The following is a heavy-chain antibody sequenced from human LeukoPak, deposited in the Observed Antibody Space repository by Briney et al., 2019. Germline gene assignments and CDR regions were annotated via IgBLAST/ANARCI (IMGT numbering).Heavy chain of an antibody. CDR1: GYTFTSYG. D-gene: IGHD5/OR15-5a*01. Sequence: ASVKVSCKASGYTFTSYGISWVRRAPGQGLEWMGIINPSGGNTNYAQKFQGRVTMTRDTSTSTVYMELSSLRSEDTAVYYCARGDHVRIYAESAFDIWGQGTMVTVSS. CDR3: ARGDHVRIYAESAFDI. CDR2: INPSGGNT. J-gene: IGHJ3*02. V-gene: IGHV1-46*01.